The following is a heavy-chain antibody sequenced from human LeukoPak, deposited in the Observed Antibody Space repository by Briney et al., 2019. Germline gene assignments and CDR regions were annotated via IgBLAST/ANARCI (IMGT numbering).Heavy chain of an antibody. J-gene: IGHJ4*02. Sequence: GGSLRLSCAASGFTFSSQSMNWVRQAPGKGLEWISYISSSSGTIFYADSVKGRFTISRDNAKNTLYLQMNSLRAEDTAVYYCARAYYDSSGYYYDYWGQGTLVTVSS. CDR3: ARAYYDSSGYYYDY. CDR1: GFTFSSQS. V-gene: IGHV3-48*04. CDR2: ISSSSGTI. D-gene: IGHD3-22*01.